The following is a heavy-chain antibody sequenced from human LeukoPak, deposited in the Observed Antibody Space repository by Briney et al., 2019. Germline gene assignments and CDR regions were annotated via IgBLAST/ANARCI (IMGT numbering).Heavy chain of an antibody. CDR3: AKTAYPMSRDWHFDL. J-gene: IGHJ2*01. D-gene: IGHD2-21*01. V-gene: IGHV3-30*18. CDR1: GFTFSSHG. Sequence: PGGSLRLSCAASGFTFSSHGMHWIRQAPDKGLEWVAGVSFDEVTKYHIDSVKGRFSISRDNSESTLYLEMNSLRDEDTAVYYCAKTAYPMSRDWHFDLWGRGTLVTVSS. CDR2: VSFDEVTK.